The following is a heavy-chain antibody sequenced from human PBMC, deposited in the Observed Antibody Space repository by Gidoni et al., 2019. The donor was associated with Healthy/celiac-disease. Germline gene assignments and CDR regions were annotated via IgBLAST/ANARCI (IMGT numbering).Heavy chain of an antibody. CDR1: GYTFTSYD. V-gene: IGHV1-8*01. Sequence: QVQLVQSGAEVKKTGASVTVSCKAAGYTFTSYDINGVRQATGQGLEWMGWMNPNSGNRGYAQKFKGRVTMTRNTSISTAYMELSSLRSEDTAVYYCARGTVTDYWGQGTLVTVSS. CDR2: MNPNSGNR. D-gene: IGHD4-17*01. CDR3: ARGTVTDY. J-gene: IGHJ4*02.